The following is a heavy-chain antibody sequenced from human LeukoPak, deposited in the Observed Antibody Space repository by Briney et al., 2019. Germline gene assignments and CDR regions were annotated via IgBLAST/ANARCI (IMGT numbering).Heavy chain of an antibody. J-gene: IGHJ5*01. CDR2: INHSGST. D-gene: IGHD6-19*01. Sequence: SETLSLTCAVYGGSFSGYYWSWIRQPPGKGLKWIGEINHSGSTNYNPSLKSRVTISVDTSKNQFSLKLSSVTAADTAVYYCARDLSIAVAGTGSYNWFDSWGQGTLVTVSS. V-gene: IGHV4-34*01. CDR1: GGSFSGYY. CDR3: ARDLSIAVAGTGSYNWFDS.